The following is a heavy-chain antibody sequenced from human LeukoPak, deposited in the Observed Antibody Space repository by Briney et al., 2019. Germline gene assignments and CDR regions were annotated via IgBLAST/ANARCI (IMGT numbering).Heavy chain of an antibody. V-gene: IGHV3-30*03. CDR2: ISYDGSNK. D-gene: IGHD1-1*01. J-gene: IGHJ4*02. CDR3: ASVPYN. CDR1: GFTFSSYG. Sequence: PGRSLRLSCAASGFTFSSYGMHWVRQAPGKGLEWVAVISYDGSNKYYANSVKGRFTISRDNSKNTLYLQMGSLRAEDMAVYYCASVPYNWGQGTLVTVSS.